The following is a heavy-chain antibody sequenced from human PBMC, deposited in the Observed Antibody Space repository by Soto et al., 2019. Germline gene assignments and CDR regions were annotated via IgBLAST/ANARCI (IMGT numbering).Heavy chain of an antibody. D-gene: IGHD5-12*01. CDR1: GGNISSYP. CDR3: ARDPSGDGYNPFDY. Sequence: GAAVKITCKASGGNISSYPISWVLQAPGQGLEWMGVIIPIFGTANYAQKFQGRVTITADESTSTAYMELSSLRSEDTAVYYCARDPSGDGYNPFDYWGQGTLVTVS. J-gene: IGHJ4*02. CDR2: IIPIFGTA. V-gene: IGHV1-69*13.